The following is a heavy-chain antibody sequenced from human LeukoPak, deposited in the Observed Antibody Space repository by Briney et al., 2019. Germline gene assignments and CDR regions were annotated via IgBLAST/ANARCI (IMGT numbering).Heavy chain of an antibody. J-gene: IGHJ6*02. CDR3: ARDYYGSGYYGMDV. CDR2: INSDGSST. V-gene: IGHV3-74*01. Sequence: PGGSLRLSCAASGFTFSSYWMHWVRQAPGKGLVWVSRINSDGSSTSYADSVKGRFTVSRDNAKNTLYLQMNSLRAEDTAVYYCARDYYGSGYYGMDVWGQGTTVTVSS. CDR1: GFTFSSYW. D-gene: IGHD3-10*01.